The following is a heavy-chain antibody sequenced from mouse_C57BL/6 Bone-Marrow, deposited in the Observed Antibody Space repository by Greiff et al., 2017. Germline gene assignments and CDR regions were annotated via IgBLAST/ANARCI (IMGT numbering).Heavy chain of an antibody. V-gene: IGHV14-4*01. CDR1: GFNIKDDY. CDR2: IDPENGDT. J-gene: IGHJ3*01. CDR3: TTHSCPFAY. Sequence: EVQLQEPGAELVRPGASVKLSCTASGFNIKDDYMHWVKQRPEQGLEWIGWIDPENGDTEYASKFQGKATITVDTSSNTAYLQLSSLTSEDTAVYYCTTHSCPFAYWGQGTLVTVSA.